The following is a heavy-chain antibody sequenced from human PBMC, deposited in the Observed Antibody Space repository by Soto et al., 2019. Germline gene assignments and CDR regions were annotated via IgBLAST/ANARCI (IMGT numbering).Heavy chain of an antibody. CDR3: ARVRDYGDLLFDY. D-gene: IGHD4-17*01. V-gene: IGHV1-69*12. CDR2: IIPIFGTA. CDR1: GGTFSSYA. J-gene: IGHJ4*02. Sequence: QVQLVQSGAEVKKPGSSVKVSCKASGGTFSSYAISWVRQAPGQGLEWMGGIIPIFGTANYAQKFQGSVTITADASTSSAYMELSSLRSEDTAVYYCARVRDYGDLLFDYWGQGTLVTVSS.